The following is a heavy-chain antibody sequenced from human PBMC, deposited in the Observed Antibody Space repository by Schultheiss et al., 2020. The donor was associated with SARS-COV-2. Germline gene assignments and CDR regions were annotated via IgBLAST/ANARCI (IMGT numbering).Heavy chain of an antibody. D-gene: IGHD3-3*02. V-gene: IGHV4-59*01. J-gene: IGHJ4*02. CDR2: IYFTGIT. CDR1: GSSITGFF. CDR3: ARATRVESLFSVRGGSFSI. Sequence: SETLSLTCSVSGSSITGFFWTWIRQPPGKGLDPIGNIYFTGITKYNPSLKSRVTISIDTSKNQFSLKLGSVTAADSAVYFCARATRVESLFSVRGGSFSIWGRGALVTGSS.